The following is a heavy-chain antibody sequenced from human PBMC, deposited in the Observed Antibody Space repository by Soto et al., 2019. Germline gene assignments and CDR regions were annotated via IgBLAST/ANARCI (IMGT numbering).Heavy chain of an antibody. D-gene: IGHD6-13*01. CDR2: ISAYNGNT. CDR3: ARHESAAAGTGEIYS. J-gene: IGHJ4*02. CDR1: GYTFTSYG. Sequence: QVQLVQSGAEVKKPGASVKVSCKASGYTFTSYGISWVRQAPGQGLEWMGWISAYNGNTNYAQKLQGRVTMTTDTSTSTADMELRSLRSDDTAVYDCARHESAAAGTGEIYSWGQGTLVTVSS. V-gene: IGHV1-18*01.